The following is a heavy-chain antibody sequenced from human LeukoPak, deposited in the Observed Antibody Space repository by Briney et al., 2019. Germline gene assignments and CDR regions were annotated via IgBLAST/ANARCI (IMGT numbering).Heavy chain of an antibody. CDR2: ISGSDGST. CDR1: GFTFSSYA. Sequence: TGGSLRLSCAASGFTFSSYAMSWVRQAPGKGLEWVSAISGSDGSTYYADSVKGRFTISRDNAQNSLFLQMSSLRAEDTAVYYCARDGRPSPLWGQGTLVTVSS. CDR3: ARDGRPSPL. V-gene: IGHV3-23*01. D-gene: IGHD1-26*01. J-gene: IGHJ4*02.